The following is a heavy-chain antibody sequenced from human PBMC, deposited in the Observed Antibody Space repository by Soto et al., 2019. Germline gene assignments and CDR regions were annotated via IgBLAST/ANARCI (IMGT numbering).Heavy chain of an antibody. D-gene: IGHD4-17*01. J-gene: IGHJ6*02. CDR1: PYPLGNYG. V-gene: IGHV1-18*01. CDR3: AIAYFGEYHFDYGLDV. CDR2: RSADSSTT. Sequence: QVRVVQSGTEVKKPGASVRLSCKASPYPLGNYGIIWARQAPGQGLEWVGWRSADSSTTSNAQMVQGRVTLTTDTSRTTAYMELRSLRSDDTAIYYCAIAYFGEYHFDYGLDVWGQGTTVVVSS.